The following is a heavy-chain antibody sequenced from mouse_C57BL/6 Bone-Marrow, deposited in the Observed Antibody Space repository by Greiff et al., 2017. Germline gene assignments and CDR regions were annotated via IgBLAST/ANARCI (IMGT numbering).Heavy chain of an antibody. CDR3: AGRGYLAWFAY. V-gene: IGHV5-6*02. Sequence: EVNLVESGGDLVKPGGSLKLSCAASGFTFSSYGMSWVRQTPDKRLEWVATISSGGSYTYYPDSVKGRFTISRDNAKNTLYLQMSSLKSEDTAMYYCAGRGYLAWFAYWGQGTLVTVSA. CDR2: ISSGGSYT. J-gene: IGHJ3*01. D-gene: IGHD2-2*01. CDR1: GFTFSSYG.